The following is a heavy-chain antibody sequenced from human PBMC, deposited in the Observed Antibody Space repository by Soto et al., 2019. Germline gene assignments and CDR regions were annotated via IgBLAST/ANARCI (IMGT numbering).Heavy chain of an antibody. Sequence: XSVNVSCKASGYTFTSYGISWGRQAPGQGLEWMGWISAYNGNTNYAQKLQGRVTMTTDTSTSTAYMELRSLRSDDTAVYYCARAPLANWGSDAFDIWGQGTMVTVSS. V-gene: IGHV1-18*04. J-gene: IGHJ3*02. CDR2: ISAYNGNT. D-gene: IGHD7-27*01. CDR1: GYTFTSYG. CDR3: ARAPLANWGSDAFDI.